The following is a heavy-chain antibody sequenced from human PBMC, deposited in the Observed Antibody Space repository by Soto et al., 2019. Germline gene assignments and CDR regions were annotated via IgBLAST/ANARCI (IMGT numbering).Heavy chain of an antibody. CDR1: GFSFSCYA. CDR2: ISGSDGKT. Sequence: GGSLRPSCAASGFSFSCYAMSWVRQAPGKGLEWVSTISGSDGKTFYADSVKGRFSISRDTSKNTLYLQMNSLRADDTAVYYCARWSYLDYWGQGTRVTVSS. J-gene: IGHJ4*02. D-gene: IGHD3-3*01. CDR3: ARWSYLDY. V-gene: IGHV3-23*01.